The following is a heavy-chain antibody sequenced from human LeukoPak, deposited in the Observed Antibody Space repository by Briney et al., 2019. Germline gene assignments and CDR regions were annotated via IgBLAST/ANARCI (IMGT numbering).Heavy chain of an antibody. CDR3: ARDTTDSWFDP. V-gene: IGHV1-69*06. CDR2: IIPIFGTA. Sequence: SVKVLCKASGGTFSSYAISWVRQAPGQCLDWMGGIIPIFGTANYAQKFQGRVTITADKSTSTAYMELSSLRSEDTAVYYCARDTTDSWFDPWGQGTLVTVSS. J-gene: IGHJ5*02. CDR1: GGTFSSYA. D-gene: IGHD1-1*01.